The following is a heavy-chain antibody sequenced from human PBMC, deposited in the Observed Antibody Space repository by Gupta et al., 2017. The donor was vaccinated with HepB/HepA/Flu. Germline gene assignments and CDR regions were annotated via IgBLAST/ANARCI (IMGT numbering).Heavy chain of an antibody. CDR1: GYPFTSYY. CDR3: ARDFVSNSNPLYYYGMDV. CDR2: INPSGGST. J-gene: IGHJ6*02. D-gene: IGHD4-11*01. V-gene: IGHV1-46*01. Sequence: QVQLVQSGAEVKKPGASVKVSCKASGYPFTSYYMHWVRQAPGQGLEWMGIINPSGGSTSYAQKFQGRVTMTRDTSTSTVYMELSSLRSEDTAVYYCARDFVSNSNPLYYYGMDVWGQGTTVTVSS.